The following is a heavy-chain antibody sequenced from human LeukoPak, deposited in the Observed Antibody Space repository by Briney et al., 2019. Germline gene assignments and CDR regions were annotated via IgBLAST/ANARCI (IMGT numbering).Heavy chain of an antibody. V-gene: IGHV4-39*07. CDR3: ARDCLYYYDSSGYLAGEY. CDR2: TYYSGST. J-gene: IGHJ4*02. D-gene: IGHD3-22*01. CDR1: GGSISSSSYY. Sequence: SETLSLTCTVSGGSISSSSYYWGWIRQPPGKGLEWIGSTYYSGSTYYNPSLKSRVTISVDTSKNQFSLKLSSVTAADTAVYYCARDCLYYYDSSGYLAGEYWGQGTLVTVSS.